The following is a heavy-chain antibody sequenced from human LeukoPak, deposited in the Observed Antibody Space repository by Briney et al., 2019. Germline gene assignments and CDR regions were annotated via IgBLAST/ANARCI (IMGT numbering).Heavy chain of an antibody. CDR1: GFTFSSYG. V-gene: IGHV3-30*02. D-gene: IGHD5-12*01. CDR2: IWYGGSNK. Sequence: GGSLRLSCAASGFTFSSYGMYWVRQAPGKGLEWVAFIWYGGSNKYYADSVKGRFTVSRDNSKNTLYLQMKSLRAEDTAVYYCAKGGGYEAQYYYYYLDVWGKGTTVTISS. J-gene: IGHJ6*03. CDR3: AKGGGYEAQYYYYYLDV.